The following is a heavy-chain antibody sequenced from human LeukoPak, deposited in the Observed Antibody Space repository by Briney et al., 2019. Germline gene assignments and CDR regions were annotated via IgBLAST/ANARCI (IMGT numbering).Heavy chain of an antibody. CDR2: ISGSGGST. J-gene: IGHJ4*02. V-gene: IGHV3-23*01. Sequence: GRSLRLSCAASGFTFSSYGMHWVRQAPGKGLEWVSAISGSGGSTYYADSVKGRFTISRDNSKNTLYLQMNSLRAEDTAVYYCATDCSSTSCFDYWGQGTLVTVSS. CDR3: ATDCSSTSCFDY. D-gene: IGHD2-2*01. CDR1: GFTFSSYG.